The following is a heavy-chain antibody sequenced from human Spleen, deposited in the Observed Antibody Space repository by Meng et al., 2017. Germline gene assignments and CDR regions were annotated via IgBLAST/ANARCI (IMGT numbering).Heavy chain of an antibody. Sequence: GSLRLSCAASGFTFSNAWMTWVRQAPGKGLECIGSISYGGTTNYNPSLKSRVTISVATSKNQFSLKLSSVTAADTAVYYCARVDSKVRGRPGNYYYYYGMDVWGQGTTVTVSS. D-gene: IGHD3-10*01. CDR1: GFTFSNAW. CDR3: ARVDSKVRGRPGNYYYYYGMDV. J-gene: IGHJ6*02. CDR2: ISYGGTT. V-gene: IGHV4-59*01.